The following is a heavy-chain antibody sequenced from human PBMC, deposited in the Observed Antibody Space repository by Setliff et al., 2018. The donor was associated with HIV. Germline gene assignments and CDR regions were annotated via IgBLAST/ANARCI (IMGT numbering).Heavy chain of an antibody. Sequence: GGSLRLSCAASGFTFSHSWMSWVRQAPGKGLEWVANIKQDGVGKYYGDSGKGRFTISRDNAKNLLLLQMTSLRVDDTAVYYCVRWEQDRLDYYYMDVWGKGTSVTVSS. V-gene: IGHV3-7*03. CDR3: VRWEQDRLDYYYMDV. CDR1: GFTFSHSW. CDR2: IKQDGVGK. D-gene: IGHD1-26*01. J-gene: IGHJ6*03.